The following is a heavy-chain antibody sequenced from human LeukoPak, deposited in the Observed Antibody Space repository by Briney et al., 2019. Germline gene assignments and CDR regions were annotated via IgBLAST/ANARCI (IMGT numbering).Heavy chain of an antibody. CDR1: GYGFTGYW. Sequence: GESLKISCKTSGYGFTGYWIAWVRQIPGKGLERMGINYPGDSDTRYSPSFQGQVTISADKSISTAYLQWSSLKASDTAMYYCARVHYGGNSYYFDYWGQGTLVTVSS. J-gene: IGHJ4*02. D-gene: IGHD4-23*01. V-gene: IGHV5-51*01. CDR3: ARVHYGGNSYYFDY. CDR2: NYPGDSDT.